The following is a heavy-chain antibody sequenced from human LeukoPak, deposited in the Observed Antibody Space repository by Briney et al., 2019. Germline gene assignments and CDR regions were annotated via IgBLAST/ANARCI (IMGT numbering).Heavy chain of an antibody. CDR3: VKLCPYYFDY. CDR2: ISSNGGST. CDR1: GFTFSSYA. J-gene: IGHJ4*02. Sequence: GGSLRLSCSASGFTFSSYAMHWVRQAPGKGLEYVSAISSNGGSTYYADSVKGRFTISRDNSKNTLYFQMSSLRAEDTAVYYCVKLCPYYFDYWGQGTLVTVSS. V-gene: IGHV3-64D*06. D-gene: IGHD3-16*01.